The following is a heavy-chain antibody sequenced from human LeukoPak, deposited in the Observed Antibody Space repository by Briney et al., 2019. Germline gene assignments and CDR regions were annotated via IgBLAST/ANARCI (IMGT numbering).Heavy chain of an antibody. V-gene: IGHV3-30-3*01. D-gene: IGHD4-11*01. CDR1: GFTFSSYA. J-gene: IGHJ5*02. Sequence: GGSLRLSCAASGFTFSSYAMHWVRQAPGKGLEWVAVISYDGSNKYYADSVKGRFTISRDNSKNTLYLQMNSLRAEDTAVYYCARDINSNFTNWFDPWGQGTLVTVSS. CDR3: ARDINSNFTNWFDP. CDR2: ISYDGSNK.